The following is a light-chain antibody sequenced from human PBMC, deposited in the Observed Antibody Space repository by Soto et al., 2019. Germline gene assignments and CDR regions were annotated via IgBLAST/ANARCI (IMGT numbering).Light chain of an antibody. CDR3: QQLNSYPTT. V-gene: IGKV1-9*01. CDR2: AAS. Sequence: DIPLTQSPSFLSASVGDRVTITCRASQDINNYLAWYQQKPGKAPKLLIYAASTLQSGVPSRFSGSGSGTEFTLTISSLQPEDFATYYCQQLNSYPTTFGPGAKVDIK. CDR1: QDINNY. J-gene: IGKJ3*01.